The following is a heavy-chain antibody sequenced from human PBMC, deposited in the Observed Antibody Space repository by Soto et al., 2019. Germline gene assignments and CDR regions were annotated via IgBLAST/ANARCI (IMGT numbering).Heavy chain of an antibody. D-gene: IGHD3-3*01. CDR2: IIPIMSVT. CDR3: ARDQGVFWGGYESIRYFDY. CDR1: GDTFTSYG. J-gene: IGHJ4*01. V-gene: IGHV1-69*19. Sequence: QVQLEQSGAEVKKAGSAVKVSCKIFGDTFTSYGYTWMRQAPGQGPEWMGGIIPIMSVTKYAQEFEGRLSISADESITTIFMELNGLTSDDTAMYFCARDQGVFWGGYESIRYFDYWGQGTQITVSS.